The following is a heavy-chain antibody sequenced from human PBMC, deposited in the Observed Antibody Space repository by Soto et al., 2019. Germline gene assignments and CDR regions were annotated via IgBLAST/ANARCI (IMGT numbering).Heavy chain of an antibody. J-gene: IGHJ4*02. CDR3: ARDRDSSGWYGY. V-gene: IGHV1-18*01. CDR1: GYTFTSYG. CDR2: ISAYNGNT. Sequence: QVQLVQSGAEVKKPGASVKVSCTASGYTFTSYGISWVRQAPGQGLEWMGWISAYNGNTNYAPKLQGRVTMTTDTSTSTAYRELRSLRSDDTAVYYCARDRDSSGWYGYWGQGTLVTVSS. D-gene: IGHD6-19*01.